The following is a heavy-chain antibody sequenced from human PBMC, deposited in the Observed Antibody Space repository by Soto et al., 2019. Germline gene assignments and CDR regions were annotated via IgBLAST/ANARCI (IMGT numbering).Heavy chain of an antibody. Sequence: PSETLSLTCAVSGGSISSSNWWSCVRQPPGKGLEWIGEIYHSGSTNYNPSLKSRVTISVDKSKNQFSLKLSSVTAADTAVYYCARDSVRGVIMNYYYGMDVWGQGTTVTVSS. CDR3: ARDSVRGVIMNYYYGMDV. J-gene: IGHJ6*02. D-gene: IGHD3-10*01. V-gene: IGHV4-4*02. CDR1: GGSISSSNW. CDR2: IYHSGST.